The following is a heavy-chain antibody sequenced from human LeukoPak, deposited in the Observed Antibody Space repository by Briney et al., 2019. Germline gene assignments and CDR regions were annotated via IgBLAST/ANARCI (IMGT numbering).Heavy chain of an antibody. CDR2: ISGNGGSI. V-gene: IGHV3-23*01. CDR3: ARDPSNS. J-gene: IGHJ4*02. CDR1: GFTFHYYA. Sequence: PGGSLRLSCAASGFTFHYYAMTWVRQAPGQGLEWISIISGNGGSIYYAESVQGRFTISRDNSKNTLYLQLNGLGAEDTAVYYCARDPSNSWGQGTLVTVSS. D-gene: IGHD5/OR15-5a*01.